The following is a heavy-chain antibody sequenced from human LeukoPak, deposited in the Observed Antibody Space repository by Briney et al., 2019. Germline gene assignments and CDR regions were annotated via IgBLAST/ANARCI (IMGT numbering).Heavy chain of an antibody. CDR1: GFTFGDCA. V-gene: IGHV3-49*03. CDR2: IRSRAYGGTT. CDR3: SRDWSIAAFDY. J-gene: IGHJ4*02. Sequence: PGGSLRLSCTASGFTFGDCAMNWFRQAPGKGLEWVGLIRSRAYGGTTESAASVKGRFTISRDDSKSIAYLRMNSLKTEDTAVYYCSRDWSIAAFDYWGQGTLVTVSS. D-gene: IGHD6-6*01.